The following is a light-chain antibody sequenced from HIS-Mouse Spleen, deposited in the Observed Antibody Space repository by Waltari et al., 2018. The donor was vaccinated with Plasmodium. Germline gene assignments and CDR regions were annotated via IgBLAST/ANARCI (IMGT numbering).Light chain of an antibody. J-gene: IGLJ3*02. V-gene: IGLV1-47*01. Sequence: QSVLTQPPSASGTPGQRVTIPCSGRSSNIGSNYVYWYPQLPGTAPKLLIYRNNQRPSGVPDRFSGSKSGTSASLAISGLRSEDEADYYCAAWDDSLSGRVFGGGTKLTVL. CDR1: SSNIGSNY. CDR2: RNN. CDR3: AAWDDSLSGRV.